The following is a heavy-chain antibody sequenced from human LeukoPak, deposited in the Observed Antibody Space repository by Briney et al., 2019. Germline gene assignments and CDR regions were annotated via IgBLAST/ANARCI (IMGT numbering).Heavy chain of an antibody. V-gene: IGHV4-4*07. CDR3: ARTSATGATYFDY. D-gene: IGHD1-26*01. CDR2: IHSSGST. CDR1: GGSISNYY. J-gene: IGHJ4*02. Sequence: SETLSLTCTVSGGSISNYYRSWIRQPAGEGLEWIGRIHSSGSTHHNPSLKSRVTMSVDTSKNQFSLKLNYVTAADTAVYYCARTSATGATYFDYWGQGTLVTVSS.